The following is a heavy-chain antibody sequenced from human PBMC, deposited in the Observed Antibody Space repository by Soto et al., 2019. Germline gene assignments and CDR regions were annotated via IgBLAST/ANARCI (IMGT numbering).Heavy chain of an antibody. D-gene: IGHD2-15*01. CDR3: AKDGTHCSGGSCYGMDV. Sequence: PGGTLTLSCAASGFTFSSIGMHWVRQAPGKGLEWVTLISHDGSNEYYADSVRGRFTISRDNSKNTMYLQMNSLRGEDTAVYYCAKDGTHCSGGSCYGMDVWGQGTTVTVSS. CDR1: GFTFSSIG. CDR2: ISHDGSNE. J-gene: IGHJ6*02. V-gene: IGHV3-30*18.